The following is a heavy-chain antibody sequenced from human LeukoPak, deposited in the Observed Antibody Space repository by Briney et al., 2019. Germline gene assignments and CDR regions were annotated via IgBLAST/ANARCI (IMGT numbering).Heavy chain of an antibody. CDR3: AKGVRITMVRGAFDI. V-gene: IGHV3-30*02. CDR2: IRYDGSNK. Sequence: GGSLRLSCAASGFTFSSYGMHWVRQAPGKGLEWVAFIRYDGSNKYYADSVKGRFTISRDNAKNSLYLQMNSLRAEDTALYYCAKGVRITMVRGAFDIWGQGTMVTVSS. J-gene: IGHJ3*02. D-gene: IGHD3-10*01. CDR1: GFTFSSYG.